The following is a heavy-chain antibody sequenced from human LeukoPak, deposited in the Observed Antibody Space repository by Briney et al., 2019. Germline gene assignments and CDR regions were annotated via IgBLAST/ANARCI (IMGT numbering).Heavy chain of an antibody. J-gene: IGHJ1*01. CDR3: AKDIMATIMRGYFQH. V-gene: IGHV3-43*02. Sequence: GGSLRLSCAASGFTFDDYAMHWVRQAPGKGLEWVSPISEDGGSTYYADSVKGRFTISRDNSKNSLYLQMNSLRTEDTALYFCAKDIMATIMRGYFQHWGQGTLVTVSS. CDR1: GFTFDDYA. D-gene: IGHD5-24*01. CDR2: ISEDGGST.